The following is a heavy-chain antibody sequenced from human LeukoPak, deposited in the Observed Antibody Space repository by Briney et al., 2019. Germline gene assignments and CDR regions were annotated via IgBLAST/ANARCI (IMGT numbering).Heavy chain of an antibody. CDR3: ARAMISGSDY. D-gene: IGHD3-22*01. V-gene: IGHV3-74*01. J-gene: IGHJ4*02. CDR1: GFTFSSHW. CDR2: INKDGSST. Sequence: PGGSLRLSCAASGFTFSSHWMHWVRQAPGKGLVWVSRINKDGSSTTYADSVEGRFTISRDNAKNTVYLQMNSLRVEDTGVYYCARAMISGSDYWGQGALVTVSS.